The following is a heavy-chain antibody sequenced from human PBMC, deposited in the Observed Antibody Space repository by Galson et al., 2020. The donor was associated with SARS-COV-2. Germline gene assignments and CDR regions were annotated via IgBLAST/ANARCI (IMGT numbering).Heavy chain of an antibody. V-gene: IGHV4-59*01. CDR1: GGSIRSYS. J-gene: IGHJ5*02. Sequence: ASETLSLTCTVSGGSIRSYSWSWIRQSPGKGLEWFGYIYYSGATNYNPSLRSRVTMSVDTPKNQFSLNLSSVTAADTAVYYCARELLYNWFDPWGQGTQVTVSS. CDR2: IYYSGAT. CDR3: ARELLYNWFDP.